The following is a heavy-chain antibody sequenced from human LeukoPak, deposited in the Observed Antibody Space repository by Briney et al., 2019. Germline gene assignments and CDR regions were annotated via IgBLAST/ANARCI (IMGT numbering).Heavy chain of an antibody. D-gene: IGHD2-15*01. J-gene: IGHJ4*02. V-gene: IGHV3-7*03. Sequence: GGSLRLSCVGSGFTFSSYWMTWVRQAPGKGLEWVANIRQDGSEKFYVDSVKGRFVISRDNAKNLVSLEMNSLRAEDTAVYYCARGFCSSVSCPEGSPLSRLWGQGTRVTVSS. CDR2: IRQDGSEK. CDR3: ARGFCSSVSCPEGSPLSRL. CDR1: GFTFSSYW.